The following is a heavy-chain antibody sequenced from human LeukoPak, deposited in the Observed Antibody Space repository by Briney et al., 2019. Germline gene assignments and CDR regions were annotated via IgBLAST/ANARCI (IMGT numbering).Heavy chain of an antibody. CDR1: GGSISSGGYY. CDR3: ARSMVRGVTYYGMDV. CDR2: IYYSGST. D-gene: IGHD3-10*01. V-gene: IGHV4-31*03. J-gene: IGHJ6*02. Sequence: PSQTLSLTCTVSGGSISSGGYYWSWIRQHPGKGLEWIGYIYYSGSTYYNPSLKSRVTISVDTSKNQFSLKLSSVTAADTAVYYCARSMVRGVTYYGMDVWGQGTTVTVSS.